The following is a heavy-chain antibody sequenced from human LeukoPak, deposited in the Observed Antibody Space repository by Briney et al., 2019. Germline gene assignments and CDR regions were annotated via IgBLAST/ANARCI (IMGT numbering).Heavy chain of an antibody. CDR1: GFTVSSNY. D-gene: IGHD1-26*01. J-gene: IGHJ6*03. Sequence: PGGSLRLSCAASGFTVSSNYMTWVRQAPGKGLEWVSVMYTLGNTYYADSVRGRFTISRDNSKNTLYLQMNSLRAEDTAVYYCAGYGGRYPYYMDVWGKGTTVTISS. CDR2: MYTLGNT. V-gene: IGHV3-66*01. CDR3: AGYGGRYPYYMDV.